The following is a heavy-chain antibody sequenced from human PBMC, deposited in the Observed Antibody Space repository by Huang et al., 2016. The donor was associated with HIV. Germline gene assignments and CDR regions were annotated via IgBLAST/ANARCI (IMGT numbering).Heavy chain of an antibody. Sequence: EVQLVESGGGLVQPGGSLRLSCAASGFTFSSYWMHWVRQVPGKGMGWVSHIRSDGSSTSYADSVKGRVTISRDNAKNTLYLQMNSLRAEDTAVYYCARGSRQGKYYYGSGTAYWGQGTLVTVSS. CDR3: ARGSRQGKYYYGSGTAY. D-gene: IGHD3-10*01. CDR1: GFTFSSYW. J-gene: IGHJ4*02. V-gene: IGHV3-74*01. CDR2: IRSDGSST.